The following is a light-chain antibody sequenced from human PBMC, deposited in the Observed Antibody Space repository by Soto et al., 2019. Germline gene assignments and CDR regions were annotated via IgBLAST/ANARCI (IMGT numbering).Light chain of an antibody. J-gene: IGKJ4*01. CDR1: QSIGSN. Sequence: EIVMTQSPATLSVSPGERVTLSCRARQSIGSNLAWYLQKPGQAPTLLIYAASTRATGFPARFSGSGSGTEFTLSISTLQSEDFAVYYCQQYDTWPLTFGGGTKVEI. CDR2: AAS. V-gene: IGKV3-15*01. CDR3: QQYDTWPLT.